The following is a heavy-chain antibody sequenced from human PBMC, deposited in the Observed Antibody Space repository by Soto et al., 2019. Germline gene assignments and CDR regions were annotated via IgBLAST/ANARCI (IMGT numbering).Heavy chain of an antibody. Sequence: SVKVSCKASGGTFSSYAISWVRQAPGQGLEWMGGIIPIFGTANYAQKFQGRVTITADESTSTAYMELSSLRSEDTAVYYCARGPYCSRTSCLEPVLYWCPGPLVSV. CDR2: IIPIFGTA. D-gene: IGHD2-2*01. CDR1: GGTFSSYA. V-gene: IGHV1-69*13. J-gene: IGHJ4*02. CDR3: ARGPYCSRTSCLEPVLY.